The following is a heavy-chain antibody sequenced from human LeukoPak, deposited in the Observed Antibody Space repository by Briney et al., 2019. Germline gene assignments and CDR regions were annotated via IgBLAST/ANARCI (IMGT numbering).Heavy chain of an antibody. D-gene: IGHD2/OR15-2a*01. Sequence: ASVKVSCKVVGTSFTNYGITWVRQAPGQGLEWMAWISAHNGDTNLAQNFQGRVTMTTDTPTSTAYMELRSLRSDDTAMYYCARGEYPNDYWGQGTLVTVSS. CDR2: ISAHNGDT. V-gene: IGHV1-18*01. CDR3: ARGEYPNDY. CDR1: GTSFTNYG. J-gene: IGHJ4*02.